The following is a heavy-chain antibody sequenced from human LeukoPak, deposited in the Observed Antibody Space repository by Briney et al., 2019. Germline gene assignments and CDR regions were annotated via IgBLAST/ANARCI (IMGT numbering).Heavy chain of an antibody. Sequence: VKVSCKAPGFTFTNSAMQWVRQARGQRLEWVGWIVDPSGNTKYAQKFQERVTITRDMSTSTAYMELSSLRPEDTAVYYCAAAPIEMQQRGFDYWGQGTLVTVSS. J-gene: IGHJ4*02. CDR2: IVDPSGNT. CDR3: AAAPIEMQQRGFDY. CDR1: GFTFTNSA. D-gene: IGHD5-24*01. V-gene: IGHV1-58*02.